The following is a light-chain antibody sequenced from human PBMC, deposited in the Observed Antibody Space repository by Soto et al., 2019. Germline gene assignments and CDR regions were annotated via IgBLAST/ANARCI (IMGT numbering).Light chain of an antibody. CDR3: SSYAGSNNYV. CDR1: SSDVGGYNY. CDR2: EVS. Sequence: QSALTQPPSASGSPGQSVTISWTGTSSDVGGYNYVSWCQQHPGKPPKLIIYEVSKRPSGVPDRFFGSKSGNTASLTVSGLQAEDEADYYCSSYAGSNNYVFGTGTKLTVL. V-gene: IGLV2-8*01. J-gene: IGLJ1*01.